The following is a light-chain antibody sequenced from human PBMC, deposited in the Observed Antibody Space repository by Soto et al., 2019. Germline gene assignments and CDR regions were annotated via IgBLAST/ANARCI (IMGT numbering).Light chain of an antibody. V-gene: IGKV3-11*01. CDR2: DAS. J-gene: IGKJ3*01. CDR3: QQRSNWAT. CDR1: QSVSRN. Sequence: EIVLTQSPATLCLSPGERATLSCRASQSVSRNLAWYQQKPGQAPRFLIYDASNRATGIPARFSGSGSVTDFTLTISSLEPEDFAVYYCQQRSNWATFGPGTKVDIK.